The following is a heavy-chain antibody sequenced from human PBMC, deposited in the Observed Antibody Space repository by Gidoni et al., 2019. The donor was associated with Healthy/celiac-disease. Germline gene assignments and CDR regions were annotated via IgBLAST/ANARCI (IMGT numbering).Heavy chain of an antibody. Sequence: LEWMAVISYDGSNKYYADSVKGRFTISRDNSKNTLYLQMNSLRAEDTAVYYCARGGSGYYDSSGYYYDAFDIWGQGTMVTVSS. V-gene: IGHV3-30-3*01. CDR3: ARGGSGYYDSSGYYYDAFDI. J-gene: IGHJ3*02. CDR2: ISYDGSNK. D-gene: IGHD3-22*01.